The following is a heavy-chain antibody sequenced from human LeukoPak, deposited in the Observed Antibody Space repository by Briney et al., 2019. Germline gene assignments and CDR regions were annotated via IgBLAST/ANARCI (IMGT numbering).Heavy chain of an antibody. D-gene: IGHD6-13*01. CDR1: GFTVSSNY. J-gene: IGHJ4*02. V-gene: IGHV3-21*01. CDR2: ISSSSSYI. CDR3: ARRGGAAGNDY. Sequence: GGSLRLSCAASGFTVSSNYMTWVRQAPGKGLEWVSSISSSSSYIYYADSVKGRFTISRDNAKNSLYLQMNSLRAEDTAVYYCARRGGAAGNDYWGQGTLVTVSS.